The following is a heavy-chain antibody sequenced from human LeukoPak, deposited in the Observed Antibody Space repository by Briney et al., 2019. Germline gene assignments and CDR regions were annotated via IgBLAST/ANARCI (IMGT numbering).Heavy chain of an antibody. CDR1: GGSISSYY. CDR3: ARGGDSGSYYDYFDY. J-gene: IGHJ4*02. CDR2: IYYSGST. Sequence: SETLSLTCTVSGGSISSYYWSWIRQPPGKGLEWIGYIYYSGSTNYNPSLKSRVTISVDTSKNQFSLKLSSVTAADTAVYYCARGGDSGSYYDYFDYWGRGTLVTVSS. D-gene: IGHD1-26*01. V-gene: IGHV4-59*08.